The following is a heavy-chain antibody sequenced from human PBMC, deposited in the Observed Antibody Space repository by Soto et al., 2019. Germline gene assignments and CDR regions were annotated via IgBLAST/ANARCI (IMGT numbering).Heavy chain of an antibody. CDR2: ISAYNGNT. V-gene: IGHV1-18*01. J-gene: IGHJ4*02. CDR1: GYTFTSYG. Sequence: ASVKVSCKASGYTFTSYGISWVRQAPGQGPEWMGWISAYNGNTNYAQKLQGRVTMTTDTSTSTAYMELRSLRSDDTAVYYCARDYYDRRIFDYWGQGTLVTVSS. D-gene: IGHD3-22*01. CDR3: ARDYYDRRIFDY.